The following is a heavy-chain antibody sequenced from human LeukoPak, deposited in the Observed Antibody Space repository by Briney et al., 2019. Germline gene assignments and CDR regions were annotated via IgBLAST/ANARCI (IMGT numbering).Heavy chain of an antibody. CDR2: IGSGSSII. Sequence: PGGSLRLSCAASGFSFGIYSMNWVRQAPGKGLEWVSYIGSGSSIIYYADSVKGRFTISRDNARNSLYLQMNSLRAEDTAVYYCARDFTIFGVVIYDNNWFDPWGQGTLVTVSS. J-gene: IGHJ5*02. CDR1: GFSFGIYS. V-gene: IGHV3-48*01. CDR3: ARDFTIFGVVIYDNNWFDP. D-gene: IGHD3-3*01.